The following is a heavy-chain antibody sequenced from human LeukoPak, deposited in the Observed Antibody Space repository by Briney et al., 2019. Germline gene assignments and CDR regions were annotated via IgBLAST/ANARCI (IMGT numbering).Heavy chain of an antibody. V-gene: IGHV4-59*01. J-gene: IGHJ3*02. CDR3: AREYCSSTSCYTSAFDI. CDR1: GGSISSYY. D-gene: IGHD2-2*02. CDR2: IYYSGST. Sequence: SETLSLTCTVSGGSISSYYWSWIRQPPGKGLEWIGYIYYSGSTNYNPSLRSRVTISVDTSKNQFSLKLSSVTAADTAVYYCAREYCSSTSCYTSAFDIWGQGTMVTVSS.